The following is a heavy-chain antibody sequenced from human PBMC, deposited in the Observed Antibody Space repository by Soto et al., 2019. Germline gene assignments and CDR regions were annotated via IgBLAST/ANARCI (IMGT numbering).Heavy chain of an antibody. CDR3: ARGYKYGDFWSCLSAFFDY. D-gene: IGHD3-3*01. CDR1: GGSFSGYY. Sequence: SETLSLTCAVYGGSFSGYYWSWIRQPPGKGLEWIGEINHSGSNNYKPSLKSRVTIAVDTSKDQSSLKLSSVTAADTAVYYCARGYKYGDFWSCLSAFFDYWGQGTLVTVSS. CDR2: INHSGSN. V-gene: IGHV4-34*01. J-gene: IGHJ4*02.